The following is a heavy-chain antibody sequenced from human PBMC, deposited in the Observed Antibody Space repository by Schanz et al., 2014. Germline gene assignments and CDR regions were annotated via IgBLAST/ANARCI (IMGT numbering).Heavy chain of an antibody. V-gene: IGHV4-39*01. J-gene: IGHJ6*02. CDR3: ARHSGYYYYYGMDV. CDR2: IYYSGST. CDR1: GGSISSSSYY. Sequence: QLQLQESGPGLVKPSETLSLTCTVSGGSISSSSYYWGWIRQPPGKGLEWIGSIYYSGSTYYNPSQKSGATISTDTPKTHFPLKLSSVTAADTAVYYCARHSGYYYYYGMDVWGQGTTVTVSS.